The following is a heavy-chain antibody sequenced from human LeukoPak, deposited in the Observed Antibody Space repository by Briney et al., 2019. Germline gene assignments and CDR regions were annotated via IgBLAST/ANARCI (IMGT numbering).Heavy chain of an antibody. CDR3: ARVLQLAPSYIDY. D-gene: IGHD6-13*01. CDR1: GFTFGDYA. V-gene: IGHV3-53*01. CDR2: IYSGGST. Sequence: PGGSLRLSCTASGFTFGDYAMSWVRQAPGKGLEWVAVIYSGGSTSYADSVKGRFTISRDNSKNTLYLQMNSLRAEDTAVYYCARVLQLAPSYIDYWGQGTLVTVSS. J-gene: IGHJ4*02.